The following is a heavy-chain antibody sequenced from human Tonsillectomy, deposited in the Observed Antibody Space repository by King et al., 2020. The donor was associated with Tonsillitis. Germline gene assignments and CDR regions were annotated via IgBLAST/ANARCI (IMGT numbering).Heavy chain of an antibody. V-gene: IGHV3-53*01. Sequence: VQLVESGGGLIQPGGSLRLSCAASGFTVSNNYMSWVRQAPGKGLEWVSVIYSGGTTFYADSVKGRFTISRDNSKNTLYLQMNSLRADDTAVYYCARWDLYRYYFEHWGQGTLVTVSS. D-gene: IGHD3-16*01. CDR2: IYSGGTT. CDR1: GFTVSNNY. J-gene: IGHJ4*02. CDR3: ARWDLYRYYFEH.